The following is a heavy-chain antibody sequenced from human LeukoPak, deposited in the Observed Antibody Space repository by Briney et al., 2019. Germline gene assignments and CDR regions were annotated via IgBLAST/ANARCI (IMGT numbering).Heavy chain of an antibody. V-gene: IGHV3-49*04. Sequence: GGSLRLSCTASGFTFGDYAMSWVRRAPGKGLEWVGFIRSKAYGGTTEYAASVKGRFTISRDDSKSIAYLQMNSLKTEDTAVYYCTRAKYQLLYLSDYWGQGTLVTVSS. CDR3: TRAKYQLLYLSDY. D-gene: IGHD2-2*02. CDR1: GFTFGDYA. J-gene: IGHJ4*02. CDR2: IRSKAYGGTT.